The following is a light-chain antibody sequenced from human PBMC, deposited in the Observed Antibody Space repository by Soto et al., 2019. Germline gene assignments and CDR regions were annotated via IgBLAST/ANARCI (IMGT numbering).Light chain of an antibody. J-gene: IGLJ3*02. CDR1: SGHSTYI. Sequence: VLTQSSSVSASLGSSVKLTCTLSSGHSTYIIAWHQQQPGKAPRYLMKLEGSGSYNTGSGVPDRFSGSSSGADRYLTLSNLQSEDEADYYCETWDTNTRVFGGGTKVTVL. V-gene: IGLV4-60*03. CDR2: LEGSGSY. CDR3: ETWDTNTRV.